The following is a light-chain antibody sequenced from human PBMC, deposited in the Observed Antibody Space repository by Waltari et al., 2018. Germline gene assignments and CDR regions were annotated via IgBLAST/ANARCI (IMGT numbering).Light chain of an antibody. CDR2: DAS. CDR3: QQRSIRPPAYS. Sequence: EIVLTQSPATLCLSPGERVTLSCRASQSVNNYLAWYQQKPGQAPRLLIYDASSRATGITARFSGNGSGTDFTLTISSLEAEDFAVYYCQQRSIRPPAYSFGQGTRLEIK. J-gene: IGKJ2*03. V-gene: IGKV3-11*01. CDR1: QSVNNY.